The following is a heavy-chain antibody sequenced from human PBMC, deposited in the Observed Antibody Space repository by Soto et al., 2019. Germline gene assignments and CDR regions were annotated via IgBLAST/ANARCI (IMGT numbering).Heavy chain of an antibody. D-gene: IGHD6-19*01. J-gene: IGHJ5*02. CDR3: ARGMGSSGSWFDP. Sequence: ASVKVSCXASCYTFTSYGISWGRPAPGQRPEGVGWISAFNGNTNYAQKLQGRVTMTTDTSTSTAYMELRSLRSDDTAVYYCARGMGSSGSWFDPWGQGTLVTVS. CDR2: ISAFNGNT. CDR1: CYTFTSYG. V-gene: IGHV1-18*01.